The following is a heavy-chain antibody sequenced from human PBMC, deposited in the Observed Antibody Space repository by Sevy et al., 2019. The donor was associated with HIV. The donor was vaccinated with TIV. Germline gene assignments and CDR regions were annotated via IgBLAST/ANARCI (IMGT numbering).Heavy chain of an antibody. CDR1: GVSISPYY. CDR2: IYYTGSS. CDR3: ARGGAIQHQMDYFDS. Sequence: SETLSLTCTVSGVSISPYYWTWVRQPPGKGLEWIGYIYYTGSSDHNSSLKSRVTTSVDTSKNQFSLRLTSVTAADTAIYYGARGGAIQHQMDYFDSWGQGTLVTVSS. D-gene: IGHD2-2*01. J-gene: IGHJ4*02. V-gene: IGHV4-59*01.